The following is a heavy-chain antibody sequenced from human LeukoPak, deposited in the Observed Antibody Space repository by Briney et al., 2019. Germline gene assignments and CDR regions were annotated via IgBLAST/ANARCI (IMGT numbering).Heavy chain of an antibody. V-gene: IGHV3-23*01. Sequence: GGSLRLSCAASGFTFSSYAMSWVRQAPGKGLEWVSAISGSGGSTYYADSVRGRFTISRDDYRNTLYLQMNSLRVEDTAVYYCANHRSAFEFWGQGTLVTVSS. CDR2: ISGSGGST. CDR3: ANHRSAFEF. D-gene: IGHD3-10*01. J-gene: IGHJ4*02. CDR1: GFTFSSYA.